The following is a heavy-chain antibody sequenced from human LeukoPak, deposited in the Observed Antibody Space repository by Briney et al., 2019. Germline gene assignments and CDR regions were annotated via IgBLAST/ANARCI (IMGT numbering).Heavy chain of an antibody. CDR2: ISAYNGNT. J-gene: IGHJ4*02. CDR3: ARDNNPRWSYYDY. D-gene: IGHD1/OR15-1a*01. Sequence: ASVKVSCKASGYTFTSYGMSWVRQAPGKGREWMGWISAYNGNTNYAQKLQGRVTMTTDTSTSTAYMELRSLRSDDTAVYYCARDNNPRWSYYDYWGQGTLVTVSS. CDR1: GYTFTSYG. V-gene: IGHV1-18*01.